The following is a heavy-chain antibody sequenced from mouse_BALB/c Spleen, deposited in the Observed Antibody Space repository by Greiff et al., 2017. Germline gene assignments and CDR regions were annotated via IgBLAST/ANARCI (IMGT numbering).Heavy chain of an antibody. CDR2: ISSGGSYT. V-gene: IGHV5-6-4*01. CDR1: GFTFSSYT. Sequence: EVKLVESGGGLVKPGGSLKLSCAASGFTFSSYTMSWVRQTPEKRLEWVATISSGGSYTYYPDSVKGRFTIARDNAKNTLYLQMSSLKSEDTAMYYCTRDHCYGYFDYWGQGTTLTVSS. CDR3: TRDHCYGYFDY. D-gene: IGHD1-2*01. J-gene: IGHJ2*01.